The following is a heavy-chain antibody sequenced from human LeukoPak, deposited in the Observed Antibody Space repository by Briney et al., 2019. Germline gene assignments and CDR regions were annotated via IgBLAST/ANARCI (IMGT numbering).Heavy chain of an antibody. Sequence: ASVKVSFKASGGTFSSYAISWVRQAPGQGLEWMGRIIPILGIANYAQKFQGRVTITADKSTSTAYMELSSLRSEDTAVYYCARDRSSLEHDYWGQGTLVTVSS. J-gene: IGHJ4*02. CDR2: IIPILGIA. CDR3: ARDRSSLEHDY. CDR1: GGTFSSYA. V-gene: IGHV1-69*04. D-gene: IGHD5/OR15-5a*01.